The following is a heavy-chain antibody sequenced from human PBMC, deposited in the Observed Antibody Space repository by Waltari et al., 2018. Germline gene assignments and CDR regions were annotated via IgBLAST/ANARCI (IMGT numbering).Heavy chain of an antibody. D-gene: IGHD1-26*01. J-gene: IGHJ4*02. CDR2: IRYDGSNK. V-gene: IGHV3-30*02. CDR1: GFTFSSYG. CDR3: AREGRPGFDY. Sequence: QVQLVESGGGVVQPGGSLRLSCAASGFTFSSYGMHWVRQAPGKGLAWVAFIRYDGSNKYYADSVKGRFTISRDNSKNTLYLQMNSLRAEDTAVYYCAREGRPGFDYWGQGTLVTVSS.